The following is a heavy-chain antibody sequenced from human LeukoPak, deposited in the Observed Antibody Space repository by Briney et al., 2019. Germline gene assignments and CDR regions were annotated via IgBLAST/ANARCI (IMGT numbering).Heavy chain of an antibody. D-gene: IGHD3-16*01. CDR1: GLTFSDYY. CDR2: ISIGSSYT. V-gene: IGHV3-11*06. CDR3: ARGHYELWF. Sequence: PGGSLRLSCAASGLTFSDYYMSWIRQAPGKGLEWVSYISIGSSYTNYAVSVKGRFTISRDDAKNSLYLQMNSLRAEDTAVYYCARGHYELWFWGQGTLVTVSS. J-gene: IGHJ1*01.